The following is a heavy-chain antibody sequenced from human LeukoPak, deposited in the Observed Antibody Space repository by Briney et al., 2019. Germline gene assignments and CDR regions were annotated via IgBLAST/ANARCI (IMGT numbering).Heavy chain of an antibody. CDR2: INAGNGNT. CDR1: GGTFSSYA. Sequence: ASVKVSCKASGGTFSSYAISWVRQAPGQGLEWMGWINAGNGNTKYSQKFQGRVTITRDTSASTAYMELSSLRSEDTAVYYCARDDYGGDPFDYWGQGTLVTVSS. J-gene: IGHJ4*02. CDR3: ARDDYGGDPFDY. D-gene: IGHD4-23*01. V-gene: IGHV1-3*01.